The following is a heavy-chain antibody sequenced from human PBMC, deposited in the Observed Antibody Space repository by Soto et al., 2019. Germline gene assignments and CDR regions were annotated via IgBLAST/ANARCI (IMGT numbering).Heavy chain of an antibody. CDR1: GFTFSSYG. Sequence: QVQLVESGGGVVQPGRSLRLSCAASGFTFSSYGMHWVRQAPGKGLEWVAVISYDGSNKYYADSVTGRFTISRNNSKNTLYLQMNSMRAKDTAVYYCAKEPGIAGASVTDAGWFDPWSQGTLVTVSS. CDR2: ISYDGSNK. J-gene: IGHJ5*02. D-gene: IGHD6-25*01. V-gene: IGHV3-30*18. CDR3: AKEPGIAGASVTDAGWFDP.